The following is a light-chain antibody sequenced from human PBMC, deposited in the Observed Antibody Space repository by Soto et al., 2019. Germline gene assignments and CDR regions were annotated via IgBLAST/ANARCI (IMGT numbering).Light chain of an antibody. CDR3: QQFGNSPIT. CDR2: GAS. Sequence: EIVMTPSPATLSVSPVERATLSCRASQSVSIDLAWYRQTPGQAPRLLIYGASNRATDIPARFSGSGSGTDFTLTISNLEPEDFAVYYCQQFGNSPITFGQGTRLEIK. V-gene: IGKV3D-15*02. J-gene: IGKJ5*01. CDR1: QSVSID.